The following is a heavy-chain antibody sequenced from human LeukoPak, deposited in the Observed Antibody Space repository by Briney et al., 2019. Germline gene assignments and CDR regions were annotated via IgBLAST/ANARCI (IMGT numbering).Heavy chain of an antibody. CDR1: GFSFSSYA. V-gene: IGHV3-64D*06. CDR3: VKSRGYSYGYEFDY. D-gene: IGHD5-18*01. Sequence: GGSLRLSCSASGFSFSSYAMHWVRQAPGKGLDYVSAISANGDSTYYADSVKDKFTTSRDNSKNTLYLQMSSLRPEDTAVYYCVKSRGYSYGYEFDYWGQGTLVTVSS. J-gene: IGHJ4*02. CDR2: ISANGDST.